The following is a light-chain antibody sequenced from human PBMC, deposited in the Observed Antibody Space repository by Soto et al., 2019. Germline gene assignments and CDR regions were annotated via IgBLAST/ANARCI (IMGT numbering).Light chain of an antibody. Sequence: EIEMTQSPATLSVSPGERATLSCRASQSVSSSLAWYQEKLGQAPRLLIYGASTRATGIPARFSGSGSGTEFTLRISSLQSKDFAVYYCQQYNYWPYTFGQGTKLEIK. CDR1: QSVSSS. CDR2: GAS. CDR3: QQYNYWPYT. V-gene: IGKV3-15*01. J-gene: IGKJ2*01.